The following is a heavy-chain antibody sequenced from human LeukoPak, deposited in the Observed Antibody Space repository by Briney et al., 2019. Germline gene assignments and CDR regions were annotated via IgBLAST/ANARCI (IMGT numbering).Heavy chain of an antibody. V-gene: IGHV3-66*04. Sequence: PGGSLRLSCAASGFTVSSNYMSWVRQAPGKGLEWVSVIYSGGSTYYADSVKGRFTISRDNAENSLYLQMNSLRAEDTAVYYCARQPIYEAYFDFWGQGTLVTVSS. CDR1: GFTVSSNY. CDR2: IYSGGST. J-gene: IGHJ4*02. CDR3: ARQPIYEAYFDF. D-gene: IGHD3-16*01.